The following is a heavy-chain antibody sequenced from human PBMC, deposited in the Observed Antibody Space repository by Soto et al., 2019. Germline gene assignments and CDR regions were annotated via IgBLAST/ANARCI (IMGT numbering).Heavy chain of an antibody. Sequence: SETLSLTCAVYGGSFSGYYWSWIRQPPGKGLEWIGEINHSGSTNYNPSLKSRVTISVDTSKNQFSLKLSSVTAADTAVYYCARISYDLRDESFYYYYYMDVWGKGTTVTVSS. J-gene: IGHJ6*03. D-gene: IGHD1-1*01. V-gene: IGHV4-34*01. CDR3: ARISYDLRDESFYYYYYMDV. CDR1: GGSFSGYY. CDR2: INHSGST.